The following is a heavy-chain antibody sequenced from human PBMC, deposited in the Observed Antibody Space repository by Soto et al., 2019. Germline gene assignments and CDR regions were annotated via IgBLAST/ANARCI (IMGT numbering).Heavy chain of an antibody. D-gene: IGHD6-19*01. CDR1: GFTFSSYT. Sequence: EVQLVESVGGLVKPGGSLRLSCAASGFTFSSYTMNWVRQAPGKGLEWVSSISSVSSYIYYADSVKGRFTISRDNAKNSLYLQMNSLRAEDTAVYYCARASYSSGWHTDYWGQGTLVTVSS. CDR2: ISSVSSYI. V-gene: IGHV3-21*01. CDR3: ARASYSSGWHTDY. J-gene: IGHJ4*02.